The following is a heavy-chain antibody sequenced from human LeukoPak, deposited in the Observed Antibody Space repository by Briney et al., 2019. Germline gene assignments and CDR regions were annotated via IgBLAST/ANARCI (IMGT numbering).Heavy chain of an antibody. CDR1: GYTFTGYY. J-gene: IGHJ3*02. Sequence: ASVKVSCKASGYTFTGYYMHWVRQAPGQGLEWMGWISAYNGNTNYAQKLQGRVTMTTDTSTSTAYMELRSLRSDDTAVYYCARRYSSSWNDAFDIWGQGTMVTVSS. CDR2: ISAYNGNT. CDR3: ARRYSSSWNDAFDI. V-gene: IGHV1-18*04. D-gene: IGHD6-13*01.